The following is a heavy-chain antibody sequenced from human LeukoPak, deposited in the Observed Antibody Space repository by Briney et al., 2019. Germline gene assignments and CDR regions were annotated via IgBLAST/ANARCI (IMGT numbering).Heavy chain of an antibody. D-gene: IGHD6-13*01. J-gene: IGHJ4*02. CDR3: AKAFHTTSWNTFDY. V-gene: IGHV3-23*01. Sequence: GGSLRLSCAATGVTFSSYAMSWVRQSPGRGLEWVSAISSSDGSTYYADSMKGRFTISRDNSRNTLYLQMNSLRAEDTALYHCAKAFHTTSWNTFDYWGQGTLVTVSS. CDR1: GVTFSSYA. CDR2: ISSSDGST.